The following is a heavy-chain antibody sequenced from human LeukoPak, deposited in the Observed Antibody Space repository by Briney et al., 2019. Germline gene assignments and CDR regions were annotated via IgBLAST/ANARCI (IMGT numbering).Heavy chain of an antibody. CDR1: GFTFSDFW. J-gene: IGHJ6*02. D-gene: IGHD3-9*01. CDR2: INQDEREK. V-gene: IGHV3-7*03. Sequence: GGSLRLSCVASGFTFSDFWMSWVRQAPGQGLEWVASINQDEREKRFVDSVKGRFTISRDNSKNTLYLQMNSLRAEDTAVYYCAKGSSYDILTGYYPHYYYYGMDVWGQGTTVTVSS. CDR3: AKGSSYDILTGYYPHYYYYGMDV.